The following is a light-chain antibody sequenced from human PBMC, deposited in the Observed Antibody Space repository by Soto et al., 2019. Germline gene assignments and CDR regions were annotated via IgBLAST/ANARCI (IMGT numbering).Light chain of an antibody. CDR3: RQYHNWPPGLT. CDR2: GAS. CDR1: QSVSGT. J-gene: IGKJ4*01. Sequence: EVVMTQSPATLSLSPGERVTLSCTASQSVSGTLAWYQQKPGQAPRLLIHGASTRATDTLARFSGSGYGTEYTLTITSLQSEDVAVYYFRQYHNWPPGLTFGGGTRVEIK. V-gene: IGKV3-15*01.